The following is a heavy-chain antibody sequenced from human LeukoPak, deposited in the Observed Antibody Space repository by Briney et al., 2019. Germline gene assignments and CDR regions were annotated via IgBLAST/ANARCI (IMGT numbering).Heavy chain of an antibody. V-gene: IGHV3-11*04. J-gene: IGHJ3*02. CDR2: ITYSGTTI. CDR1: GFTFSGYY. CDR3: ARGAAAGGSDAFDI. Sequence: GGSLRLSCAASGFTFSGYYMSWIRQSPGKGLEWVSYITYSGTTIYYADSVKGRFTISRDNAKSSLYLQMNSLRAEDTAVYYCARGAAAGGSDAFDIWGQGTMVTVSS. D-gene: IGHD3-10*01.